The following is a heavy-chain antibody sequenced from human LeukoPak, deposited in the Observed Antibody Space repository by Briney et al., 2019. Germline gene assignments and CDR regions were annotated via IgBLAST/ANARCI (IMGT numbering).Heavy chain of an antibody. J-gene: IGHJ5*02. Sequence: PGGSLRLSCAASGFTFDDYAMHWVRQAPGKGLEWVSGISWNSGSIGYADSVKGRFTISRDNAKTSMYLKMNSLRAEDTALYYCAKGVWFGELDLNWFDPWGQGTLVTVSS. CDR3: AKGVWFGELDLNWFDP. D-gene: IGHD3-10*01. CDR2: ISWNSGSI. CDR1: GFTFDDYA. V-gene: IGHV3-9*01.